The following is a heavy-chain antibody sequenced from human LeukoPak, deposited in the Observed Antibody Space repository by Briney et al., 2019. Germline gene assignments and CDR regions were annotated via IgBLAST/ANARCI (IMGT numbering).Heavy chain of an antibody. J-gene: IGHJ4*02. V-gene: IGHV3-74*01. CDR3: ASTYHGYFDY. D-gene: IGHD3-10*01. CDR2: INSDESST. CDR1: GFTFSSYW. Sequence: PGGSLRLSCAASGFTFSSYWMHWVRQAPGKGLVWVSRINSDESSTSYADSVKGRFTISRDNAKNSLYLQMNSLRAEDTAVYYFASTYHGYFDYWGQGTLVTVSS.